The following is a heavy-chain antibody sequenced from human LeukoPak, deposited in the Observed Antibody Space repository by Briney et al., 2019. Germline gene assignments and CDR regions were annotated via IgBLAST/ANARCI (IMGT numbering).Heavy chain of an antibody. CDR1: GFTFSSYA. CDR2: ISGSGGST. J-gene: IGHJ6*02. D-gene: IGHD3-22*01. V-gene: IGHV3-23*01. Sequence: PGGSLRLSCAASGFTFSSYAMSWVRQAPGKGLEWVSAISGSGGSTCYADSVKGRFTISRDNSKNTLYLQMNSLRAEDTAVYYCAKSMTYYYDSSGYYWENYYGMDVWGQGTTVTVSS. CDR3: AKSMTYYYDSSGYYWENYYGMDV.